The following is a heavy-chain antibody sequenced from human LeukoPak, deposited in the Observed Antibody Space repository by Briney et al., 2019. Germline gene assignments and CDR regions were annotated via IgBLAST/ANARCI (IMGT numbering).Heavy chain of an antibody. CDR1: GYTFTSYG. Sequence: GASVKVSCKASGYTFTSYGISWVRQAPGQGLEWMGWISTYNGNTNYAQKLQGRVTMTTDTSTSTAYMELRSLRSDDTAIYYCATADAPPDRVTIFWMPDFWGQGTLVTVSS. V-gene: IGHV1-18*01. CDR2: ISTYNGNT. D-gene: IGHD3-9*01. CDR3: ATADAPPDRVTIFWMPDF. J-gene: IGHJ4*02.